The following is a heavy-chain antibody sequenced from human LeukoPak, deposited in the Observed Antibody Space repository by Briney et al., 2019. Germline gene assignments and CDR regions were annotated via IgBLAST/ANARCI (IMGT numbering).Heavy chain of an antibody. D-gene: IGHD3-22*01. CDR3: ARGGHYYDSSGYFSFDY. CDR2: IIPIFGTA. J-gene: IGHJ4*02. CDR1: GGTFSSYA. V-gene: IGHV1-69*13. Sequence: SVKVPCKASGGTFSSYAISWVRQAPGQGLEWMGGIIPIFGTANYAQKFQGRVTITADESTSTAYMELSSLRSEDTAVYYCARGGHYYDSSGYFSFDYWGQGTLVTVSS.